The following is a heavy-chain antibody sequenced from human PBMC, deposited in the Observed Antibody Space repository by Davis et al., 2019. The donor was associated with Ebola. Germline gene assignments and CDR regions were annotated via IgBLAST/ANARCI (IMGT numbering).Heavy chain of an antibody. J-gene: IGHJ4*02. D-gene: IGHD3-3*02. V-gene: IGHV3-74*01. CDR3: ARDSISSRSFDY. CDR1: GFTFNSYW. Sequence: GESLKISCVASGFTFNSYWMSWVRQAPGKGLAWVSRINGDGTNTGYADSLKGRFTISRDNAKNILFLEVDTLGAEDTALYYCARDSISSRSFDYWGRGTLVTVSS. CDR2: INGDGTNT.